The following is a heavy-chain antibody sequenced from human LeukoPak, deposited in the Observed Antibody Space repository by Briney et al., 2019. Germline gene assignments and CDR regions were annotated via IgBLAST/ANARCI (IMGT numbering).Heavy chain of an antibody. CDR2: IDYSGST. CDR1: GGSISTRDYY. D-gene: IGHD3-22*01. J-gene: IGHJ4*02. V-gene: IGHV4-39*01. Sequence: SETLSLTCTVSGGSISTRDYYWGWIRQPPGKGLEWIGSIDYSGSTYYNPSLKSRVTISVDTSKNQFSLKLNSVTAVDTAVYYCASRQADYDSSGSFLDYWGQGTLVTVSS. CDR3: ASRQADYDSSGSFLDY.